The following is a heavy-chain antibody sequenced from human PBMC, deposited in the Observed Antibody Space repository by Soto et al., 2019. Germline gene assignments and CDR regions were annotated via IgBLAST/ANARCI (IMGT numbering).Heavy chain of an antibody. CDR1: GLIFRTYA. D-gene: IGHD6-13*01. Sequence: GGSLRLSCAASGLIFRTYAMHWVRQAPGKGLEWVAFIWSDGSDKNYADSVKGRFTISRDNSNNTLFLQMSNLRAEDTAVYYCAREAIAAAGPLDYWGPGTLVTAS. CDR3: AREAIAAAGPLDY. J-gene: IGHJ4*02. V-gene: IGHV3-33*01. CDR2: IWSDGSDK.